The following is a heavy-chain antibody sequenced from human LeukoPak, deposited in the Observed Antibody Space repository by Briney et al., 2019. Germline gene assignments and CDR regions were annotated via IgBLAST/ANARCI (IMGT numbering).Heavy chain of an antibody. D-gene: IGHD5-18*01. V-gene: IGHV4-59*01. CDR3: ARGGYGPFDY. CDR2: IYYSGST. J-gene: IGHJ4*02. CDR1: GGSISSYY. Sequence: SETLSLTCTVSGGSISSYYWSRIRQPPGKGLEWIGYIYYSGSTNYNPSLKSRVTISVDTSKNQFSLKLSSVTAADTAVYYCARGGYGPFDYWGQGTLVTASS.